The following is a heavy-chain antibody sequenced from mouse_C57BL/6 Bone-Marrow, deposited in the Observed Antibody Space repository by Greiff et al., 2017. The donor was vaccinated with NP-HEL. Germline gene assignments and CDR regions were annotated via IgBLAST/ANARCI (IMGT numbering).Heavy chain of an antibody. V-gene: IGHV1-15*01. D-gene: IGHD2-12*01. CDR3: TRYSP. CDR2: IDPETGGT. Sequence: QVHVKQSGAELVRPGASVTLSCKASGYTFTDYEMHWVKQTPVHGLEWIGAIDPETGGTAYNQKFKGKAILTADKSSSTAYMELRSLTSEDSAVYYCTRYSPWGQGTLVTVSA. CDR1: GYTFTDYE. J-gene: IGHJ3*01.